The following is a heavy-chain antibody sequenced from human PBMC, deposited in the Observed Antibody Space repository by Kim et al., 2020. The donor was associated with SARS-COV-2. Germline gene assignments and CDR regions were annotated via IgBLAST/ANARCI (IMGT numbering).Heavy chain of an antibody. V-gene: IGHV3-53*01. CDR2: IYSGGST. CDR3: VAVDILTAIDY. Sequence: GGSLRLSCAASGFTVSSNYMSWVRQAPGKGLEWVSVIYSGGSTYYADSVKGRFTISRDNSKNTLYLQMNSLRAEDTAVYYAVAVDILTAIDYWGQGTLVTVSS. CDR1: GFTVSSNY. J-gene: IGHJ4*02. D-gene: IGHD3-9*01.